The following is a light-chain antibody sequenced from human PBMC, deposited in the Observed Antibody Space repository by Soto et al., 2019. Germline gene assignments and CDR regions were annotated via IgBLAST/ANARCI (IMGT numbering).Light chain of an antibody. J-gene: IGLJ3*02. CDR2: DVT. Sequence: QSALTQPRSVSGSPGQSVTISCTGTSSDVGAYNYVSWYQQHPGKAPKLMIYDVTKWPSGVPDRFSGSKSGNTASLTISGLQAEDEADYYCCSYAGSHNWVFGGGTKLTVL. CDR1: SSDVGAYNY. CDR3: CSYAGSHNWV. V-gene: IGLV2-11*01.